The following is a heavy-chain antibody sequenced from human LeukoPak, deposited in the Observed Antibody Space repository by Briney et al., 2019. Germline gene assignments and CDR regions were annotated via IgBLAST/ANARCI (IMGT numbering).Heavy chain of an antibody. J-gene: IGHJ6*02. CDR1: GFTFSSKS. V-gene: IGHV3-21*01. Sequence: GGSLRLSCAASGFTFSSKSMNWVRQAPGKGLEWVSSISSSSNYIYYADSVKGRFTISRDNAKNSLYLQMNSLRAEDTAVYYCARGYCSSTSCYGYYYYGMDVWGQGTTVTVSS. D-gene: IGHD2-2*01. CDR3: ARGYCSSTSCYGYYYYGMDV. CDR2: ISSSSNYI.